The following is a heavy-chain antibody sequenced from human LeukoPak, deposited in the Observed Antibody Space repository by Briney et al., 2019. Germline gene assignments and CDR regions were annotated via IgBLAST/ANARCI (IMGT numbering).Heavy chain of an antibody. Sequence: GGCLSLSCVTSGFSFSNYVIHWVRQAPGKGMAWAAVISHDGSEKYYADPVKGRFTISRDNSKSTLYLQMNSLRVEDTAVYYCAKGVYGSRSTSLAVVWGQGTLVTVSS. CDR1: GFSFSNYV. CDR2: ISHDGSEK. CDR3: AKGVYGSRSTSLAVV. J-gene: IGHJ4*02. V-gene: IGHV3-30*18. D-gene: IGHD3-10*01.